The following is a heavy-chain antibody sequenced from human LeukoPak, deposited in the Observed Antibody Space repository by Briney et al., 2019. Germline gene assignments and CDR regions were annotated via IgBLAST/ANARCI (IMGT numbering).Heavy chain of an antibody. CDR2: LSADSDYI. V-gene: IGHV3-21*01. D-gene: IGHD3-3*01. CDR3: ARSLTHGVGDF. Sequence: GGSLRLSCEGSGFTFSAHSMNWVRQAPGKGLEWVSSLSADSDYIYYTDSVRGRFTISRDNAKNSLFLQMNCLRAEDTAVYFCARSLTHGVGDFWGQGTLVTVSS. J-gene: IGHJ4*02. CDR1: GFTFSAHS.